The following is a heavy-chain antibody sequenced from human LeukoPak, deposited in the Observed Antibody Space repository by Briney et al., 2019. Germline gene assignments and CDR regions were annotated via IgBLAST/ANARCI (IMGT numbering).Heavy chain of an antibody. CDR2: INWNGDST. D-gene: IGHD4-11*01. CDR1: GFTFDDYG. CDR3: ARDGHWEVTRGHYFDY. J-gene: IGHJ4*02. Sequence: GGSLRLSCAASGFTFDDYGMSWVRQAPGKGLEWVSGINWNGDSTDYADSVKGRFTISRDNAKNSVYLQMNSLRVEDTAVYYCARDGHWEVTRGHYFDYWGQGTLVTVSS. V-gene: IGHV3-20*04.